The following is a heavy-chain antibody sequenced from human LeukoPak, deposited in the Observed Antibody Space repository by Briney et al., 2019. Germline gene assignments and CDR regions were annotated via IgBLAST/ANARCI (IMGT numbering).Heavy chain of an antibody. J-gene: IGHJ4*02. CDR2: IYYSGST. CDR1: GGSISSYY. CDR3: ARVAKVTGYYFDY. Sequence: PSETLSLTCTVSGGSISSYYWSWIRQPPGKGLEWIGYIYYSGSTNYNPSLKSRVTISVDTSKNQFSLKLSSVTAADTAVYYCARVAKVTGYYFDYWGQGTLVTVSS. V-gene: IGHV4-59*01. D-gene: IGHD5-18*01.